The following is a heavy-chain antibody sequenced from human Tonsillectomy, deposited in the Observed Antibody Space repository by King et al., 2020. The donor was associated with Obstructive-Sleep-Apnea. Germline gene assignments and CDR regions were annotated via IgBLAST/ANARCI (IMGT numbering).Heavy chain of an antibody. J-gene: IGHJ4*02. CDR2: IWYDGSNK. CDR1: GFTFSSYG. D-gene: IGHD6-13*01. V-gene: IGHV3-33*01. Sequence: VQLVESGGGVVQPGRSLRLSCAASGFTFSSYGMHWVRQAPGKGLEWVAVIWYDGSNKYYADSVKGRFTISRDNSKNTLYLEMNSLRAEDTAVYYCARDNRGSSWLGIVDYWGQGTLVTVSS. CDR3: ARDNRGSSWLGIVDY.